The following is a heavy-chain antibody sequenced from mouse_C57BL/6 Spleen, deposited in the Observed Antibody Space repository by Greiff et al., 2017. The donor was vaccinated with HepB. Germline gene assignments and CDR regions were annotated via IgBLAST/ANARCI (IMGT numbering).Heavy chain of an antibody. Sequence: EVQLQQSGEGLVKPGGSLKLSCAASGFTFSSYAMSWVRQTPEKRLEWVAYISSGGDYIYYADTVKGRFTTSRDNARNTLYLQMSSLKSEDTAMYYCTRVKEATAQATGYFDYWGQGTTLTVSS. CDR2: ISSGGDYI. J-gene: IGHJ2*01. V-gene: IGHV5-9-1*02. CDR3: TRVKEATAQATGYFDY. D-gene: IGHD3-2*02. CDR1: GFTFSSYA.